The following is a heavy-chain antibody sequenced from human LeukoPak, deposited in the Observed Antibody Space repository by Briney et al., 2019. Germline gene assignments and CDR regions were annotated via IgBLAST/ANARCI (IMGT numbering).Heavy chain of an antibody. Sequence: ASVKVSCKASGYTFTNYDINWVRQATGQGLEWMGRIIPILGIANYAQKFQGRVAMTEDSSTDTAYMELSSLRSEDTAVYYCVTENYYDSGGYQDYWGQGTLVTVSS. J-gene: IGHJ4*02. CDR1: GYTFTNYD. V-gene: IGHV1-69*04. D-gene: IGHD3-22*01. CDR2: IIPILGIA. CDR3: VTENYYDSGGYQDY.